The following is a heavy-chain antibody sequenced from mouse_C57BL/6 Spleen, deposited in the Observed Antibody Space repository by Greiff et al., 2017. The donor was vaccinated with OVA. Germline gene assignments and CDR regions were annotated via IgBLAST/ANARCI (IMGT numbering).Heavy chain of an antibody. V-gene: IGHV1-82*01. D-gene: IGHD3-3*01. Sequence: QVQLQQSGPELVKPGASVKISCKASGYAFSSSWMNWVKQRPGKGLEWIGRIYPGDGDTNYNGKFKGKATLTADKSSSTAYMQLSSLTSEYSAVDFCAREEGPYYAMDYWGQGTSVTVSS. CDR2: IYPGDGDT. J-gene: IGHJ4*01. CDR1: GYAFSSSW. CDR3: AREEGPYYAMDY.